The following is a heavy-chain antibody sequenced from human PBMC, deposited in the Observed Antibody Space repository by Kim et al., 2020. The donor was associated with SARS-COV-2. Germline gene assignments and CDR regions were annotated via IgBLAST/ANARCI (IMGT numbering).Heavy chain of an antibody. D-gene: IGHD6-19*01. CDR1: GGSFSGYY. J-gene: IGHJ5*02. Sequence: SETLSLTCAVYGGSFSGYYWSWIRQPPGKGLEWIGEINHSGSTNYNPSLKSRVTISVDTSKNQFSLKLSSVTAADTAVYYCARGFGLASSGWYGTWFDPWGQGTLVTVSS. CDR3: ARGFGLASSGWYGTWFDP. CDR2: INHSGST. V-gene: IGHV4-34*01.